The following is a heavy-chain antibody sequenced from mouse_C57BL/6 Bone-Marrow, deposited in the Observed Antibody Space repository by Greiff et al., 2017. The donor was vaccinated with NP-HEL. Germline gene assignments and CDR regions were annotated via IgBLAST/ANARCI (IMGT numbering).Heavy chain of an antibody. CDR2: IYPRSGNT. CDR1: GYTFTSYG. Sequence: VKLMESGAELARPGASVKLSCKASGYTFTSYGISWVKQRTGQGLEWIGEIYPRSGNTYYNEKFKGKATLTADKSSSTAYMELRSLTSEDSAVYFCARSLYYYGSRGDYFDYWGQGTTLTVSS. V-gene: IGHV1-81*01. D-gene: IGHD1-1*01. CDR3: ARSLYYYGSRGDYFDY. J-gene: IGHJ2*01.